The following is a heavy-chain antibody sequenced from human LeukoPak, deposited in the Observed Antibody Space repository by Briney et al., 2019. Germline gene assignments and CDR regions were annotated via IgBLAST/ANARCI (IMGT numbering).Heavy chain of an antibody. J-gene: IGHJ4*02. V-gene: IGHV1-58*01. D-gene: IGHD1-26*01. CDR1: GFTFTSSA. Sequence: SVKVSCKASGFTFTSSAVQWVRQARGQRLEWIGWIVVGSGNTNYAQKFQERVTITRDMSTSTAYMELSSLRSEDTAVYYCARTYSGSYPLDYWGQGTLVTVSS. CDR2: IVVGSGNT. CDR3: ARTYSGSYPLDY.